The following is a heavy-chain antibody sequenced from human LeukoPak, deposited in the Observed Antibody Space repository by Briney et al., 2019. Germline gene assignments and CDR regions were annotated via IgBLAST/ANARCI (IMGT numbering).Heavy chain of an antibody. V-gene: IGHV1-2*02. D-gene: IGHD3-22*01. CDR3: ARVVVITKWYFDL. CDR1: GYTLTDNH. J-gene: IGHJ2*01. Sequence: ASVKVSCKASGYTLTDNHLYWVRQAPGQGLEWMGWIDPNSGVTNFAQKFQGRVTITTDESTSTAYMELSSLRSEDTAVYYCARVVVITKWYFDLWGRGTLVTVSS. CDR2: IDPNSGVT.